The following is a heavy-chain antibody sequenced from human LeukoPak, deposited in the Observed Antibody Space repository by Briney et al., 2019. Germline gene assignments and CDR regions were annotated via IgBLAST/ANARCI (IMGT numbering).Heavy chain of an antibody. V-gene: IGHV3-23*01. CDR1: GGTFSSYA. Sequence: SCKASGGTFSSYAMSWVRQAPGKGLEWVSAISGSGGSTYYADSVKGRFTISRDNSKNTLYLQMNSLRAEDTAVYYCAKDLVGAKSLNYWGQGTLVTVSS. CDR3: AKDLVGAKSLNY. D-gene: IGHD1-26*01. CDR2: ISGSGGST. J-gene: IGHJ4*02.